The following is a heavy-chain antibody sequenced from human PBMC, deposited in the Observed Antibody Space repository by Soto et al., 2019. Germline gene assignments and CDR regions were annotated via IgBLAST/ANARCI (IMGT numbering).Heavy chain of an antibody. V-gene: IGHV1-18*01. CDR2: ISAYNGNT. D-gene: IGHD6-13*01. J-gene: IGHJ6*02. CDR1: GYTFTSYG. Sequence: GASVKVSCKASGYTFTSYGISWVRQAPGQGLEWMGWISAYNGNTNYAQKLQGRVTMTTDTSTSTAYMELRSLRSDDTAVYYCARDDRRDSSSWTAYYYYYYGMDVWGQGTTVTVSS. CDR3: ARDDRRDSSSWTAYYYYYYGMDV.